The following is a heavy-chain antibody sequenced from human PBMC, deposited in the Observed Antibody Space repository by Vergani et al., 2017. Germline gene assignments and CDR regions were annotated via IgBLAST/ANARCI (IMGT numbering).Heavy chain of an antibody. D-gene: IGHD3-3*01. CDR1: GFTFSSYG. J-gene: IGHJ6*02. V-gene: IGHV3-30*18. Sequence: QVQLVESGGGVVQPGRSLRLSCAASGFTFSSYGMHWVRQAPGKGLEWVAVISYDGSNKYYAASVKGRFTTSRDNSKNTLYRQMNRLRGEDTAVYYCAKDREWFADHYYYYDGMDVWGQGTTVTVSS. CDR3: AKDREWFADHYYYYDGMDV. CDR2: ISYDGSNK.